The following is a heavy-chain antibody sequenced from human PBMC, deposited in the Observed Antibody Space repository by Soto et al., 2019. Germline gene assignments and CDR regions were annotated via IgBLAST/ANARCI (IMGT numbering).Heavy chain of an antibody. CDR1: GYAFTGYY. Sequence: QVQLVQSGAEVKKPGASAKVSCKASGYAFTGYYLHWVRQAPGQRLEWMGRIIPDSGGTNYAQKFQGWVSMTRDTSINTAYMELSRLRSDDTAVYYCVRVGSSGREYFQHWGQGALVTVSS. V-gene: IGHV1-2*04. CDR3: VRVGSSGREYFQH. J-gene: IGHJ1*01. CDR2: IIPDSGGT. D-gene: IGHD6-19*01.